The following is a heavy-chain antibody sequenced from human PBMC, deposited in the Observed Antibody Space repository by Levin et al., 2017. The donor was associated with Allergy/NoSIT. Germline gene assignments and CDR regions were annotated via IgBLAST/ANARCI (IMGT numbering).Heavy chain of an antibody. CDR1: GGTFNNFA. V-gene: IGHV1-69*04. D-gene: IGHD3-10*01. Sequence: ASVKVSCKASGGTFNNFALSWVRQAPGQGLEWMGRIIPFLGVADYAQKFQGRVTITLDKSTNTAYMELTSLRSEDMAVYYCASQSGSGNGMDVWGQGTTVTVSS. J-gene: IGHJ6*02. CDR3: ASQSGSGNGMDV. CDR2: IIPFLGVA.